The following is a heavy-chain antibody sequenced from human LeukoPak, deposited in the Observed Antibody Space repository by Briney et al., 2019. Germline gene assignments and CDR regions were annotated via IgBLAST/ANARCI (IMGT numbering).Heavy chain of an antibody. J-gene: IGHJ4*02. D-gene: IGHD2/OR15-2a*01. CDR2: IKQDGSRK. CDR3: ASVDFDNNAHYHYYLPN. V-gene: IGHV3-7*01. CDR1: GFRFNRFS. Sequence: GGSLRLSCAASGFRFNRFSMSWVRQTPEKGQEWVANIKQDGSRKEYADSVKGRFATSRDNAYNFLDLQMNSLRAEDTGVYYCASVDFDNNAHYHYYLPNWGQGTRVTVSS.